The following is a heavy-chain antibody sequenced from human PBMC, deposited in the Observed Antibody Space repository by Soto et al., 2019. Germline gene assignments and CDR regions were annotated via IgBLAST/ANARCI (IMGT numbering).Heavy chain of an antibody. CDR1: GFSLSTRGVG. J-gene: IGHJ4*02. V-gene: IGHV2-5*02. CDR2: IYWDDDK. CDR3: AHSGSSGWLGYYFDY. Sequence: QITLKESGPTLVKPTQTLTLTCTFSGFSLSTRGVGVGWIRQPPGKALEWLALIYWDDDKRYSPSLKSRLTITKDTSKNQVVLTMTNMDPVDTATYYCAHSGSSGWLGYYFDYWGQGTLVTVSS. D-gene: IGHD6-19*01.